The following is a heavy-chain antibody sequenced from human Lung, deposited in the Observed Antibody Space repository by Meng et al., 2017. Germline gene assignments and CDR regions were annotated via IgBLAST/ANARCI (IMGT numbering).Heavy chain of an antibody. CDR3: TNDRLNH. D-gene: IGHD1-1*01. J-gene: IGHJ1*01. CDR2: INRDGTKP. CDR1: GFTFTDHW. V-gene: IGHV3-74*01. Sequence: VQLGGSGGCLVPPGGSLRLSCASAGFTFTDHWMHWVRKGPGKGLVWVSRINRDGTKPTYADSVKGRFTISRDNAKNTLYLQMNNLRAEDTAFYYCTNDRLNHWGQGALVTVSS.